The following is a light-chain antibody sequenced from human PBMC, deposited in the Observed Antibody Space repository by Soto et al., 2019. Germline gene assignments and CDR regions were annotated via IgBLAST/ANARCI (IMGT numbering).Light chain of an antibody. V-gene: IGKV3-11*01. CDR2: DAS. CDR3: QQYGSSGT. Sequence: EIFLTQSPDTLSLSPGERATLSCRASQSVSSYLAWYQQKPGQAPSLLIYDASNRATGIPARFSGSGSGTEFTLTISSLEPEDFAVYYCQQYGSSGTFGQGTKVDIK. CDR1: QSVSSY. J-gene: IGKJ1*01.